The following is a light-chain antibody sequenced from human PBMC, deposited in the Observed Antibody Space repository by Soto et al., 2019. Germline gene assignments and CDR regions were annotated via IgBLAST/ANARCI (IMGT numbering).Light chain of an antibody. CDR1: QTISSW. V-gene: IGKV1-5*03. CDR3: QQSYSMPIT. Sequence: DIQMTQSPSTLSGSVGDRATITCRASQTISSWLAWYQQKPGKAPKLLIYKTSGLESGVPSRFSGSGFGTEFTLTISSLQSDDFATYYCQQSYSMPITFGQGTRLEIK. J-gene: IGKJ5*01. CDR2: KTS.